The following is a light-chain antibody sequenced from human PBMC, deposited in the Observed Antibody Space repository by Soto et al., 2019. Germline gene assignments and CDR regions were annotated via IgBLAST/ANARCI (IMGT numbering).Light chain of an antibody. CDR1: QSVLYSSNNKNY. V-gene: IGKV4-1*01. CDR2: WAS. CDR3: QHYFSTRWT. Sequence: DIVMTQSPDSLAVSLGERATINCKSSQSVLYSSNNKNYLAWYQQKPGQPPKLLIYWASTRESGVPDRFSGSGSGTDCTLTLSSLQAEDVAFYYCQHYFSTRWTFGQGPKVEIK. J-gene: IGKJ1*01.